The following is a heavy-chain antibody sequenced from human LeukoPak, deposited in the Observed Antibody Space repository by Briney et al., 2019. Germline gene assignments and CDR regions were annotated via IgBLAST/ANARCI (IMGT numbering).Heavy chain of an antibody. V-gene: IGHV3-49*03. CDR3: TRGVYDILTGPWYFDL. J-gene: IGHJ2*01. CDR1: GFTFGDYA. D-gene: IGHD3-9*01. CDR2: IRSKAYGGTT. Sequence: PGGSLRLSCTASGFTFGDYAMSWLRQAPGKGLEWVGFIRSKAYGGTTEYAASVKGRFTISRDDSKSIAYLQMNSLKTEDTAVYYCTRGVYDILTGPWYFDLWGRGTLVTVSS.